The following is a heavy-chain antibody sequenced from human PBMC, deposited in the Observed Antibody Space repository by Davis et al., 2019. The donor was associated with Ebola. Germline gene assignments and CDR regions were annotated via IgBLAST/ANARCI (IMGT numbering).Heavy chain of an antibody. Sequence: MPSETLSLTCTVSGGSINNYFWSWIRHPPGKGLEWIGNIHYLGNTNYNPSLKSRVTMSVDTSKNQFSLKLSSVTAADTAVYYCARGNYGDYIVLYYYNMDVWGQGTTVTVSS. D-gene: IGHD4-17*01. J-gene: IGHJ6*02. CDR1: GGSINNYF. V-gene: IGHV4-59*01. CDR3: ARGNYGDYIVLYYYNMDV. CDR2: IHYLGNT.